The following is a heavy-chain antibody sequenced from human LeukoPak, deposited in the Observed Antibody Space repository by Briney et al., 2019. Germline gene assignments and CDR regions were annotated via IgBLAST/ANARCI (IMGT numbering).Heavy chain of an antibody. CDR3: AREVGSYGYSSDIWFDP. J-gene: IGHJ5*02. Sequence: PGGSLRLSCAASGFTFSSYEMNWVRQAPGQGLEWVSSISSSGSTRYYADSVKGRFTISRDNAKNSLYLQMNSLRAEDTAVYYCAREVGSYGYSSDIWFDPWGQGTLVTVSS. D-gene: IGHD5-18*01. CDR2: ISSSGSTR. V-gene: IGHV3-48*03. CDR1: GFTFSSYE.